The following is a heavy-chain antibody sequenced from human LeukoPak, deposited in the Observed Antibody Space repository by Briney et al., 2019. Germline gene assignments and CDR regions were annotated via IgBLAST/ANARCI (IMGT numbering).Heavy chain of an antibody. J-gene: IGHJ4*02. Sequence: GGSLRLSCAASGFTFSSYAMSWVRQAPGKGLEWVSAISGSGGSTYYADSVKGRFTISRDNSKNTLYLQMNSLRAEDTAVYYCAKVNPDRIAVAGIKFDYWGQGTLVTVSS. CDR3: AKVNPDRIAVAGIKFDY. CDR2: ISGSGGST. CDR1: GFTFSSYA. V-gene: IGHV3-23*01. D-gene: IGHD6-19*01.